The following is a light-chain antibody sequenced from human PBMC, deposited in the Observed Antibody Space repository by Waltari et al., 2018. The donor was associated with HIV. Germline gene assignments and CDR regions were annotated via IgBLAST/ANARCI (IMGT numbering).Light chain of an antibody. V-gene: IGKV1-12*01. Sequence: DTQMTQSPSSVSASVGDRVSISCRASQSVGTSEAWYQQKPGRTPKRIIVEASRLQHGVPSRCSGCGSGTYFTLTISSLQPEDLATYYGQQAESFPHTFGQGT. CDR1: QSVGTS. J-gene: IGKJ2*01. CDR3: QQAESFPHT. CDR2: EAS.